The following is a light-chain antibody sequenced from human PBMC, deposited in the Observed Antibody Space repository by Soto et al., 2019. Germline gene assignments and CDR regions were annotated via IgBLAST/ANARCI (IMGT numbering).Light chain of an antibody. J-gene: IGKJ2*01. Sequence: EIVLTQSPGTLSLSPGERATLSCRATQSVSSSYIAWYQQKPGQAPRLLIYGASSRATGIPDRFSGSGSGTDFTLTISRLEPEDFAVYYYQRYGGSLYTFGQGTKLELK. V-gene: IGKV3-20*01. CDR3: QRYGGSLYT. CDR2: GAS. CDR1: QSVSSSY.